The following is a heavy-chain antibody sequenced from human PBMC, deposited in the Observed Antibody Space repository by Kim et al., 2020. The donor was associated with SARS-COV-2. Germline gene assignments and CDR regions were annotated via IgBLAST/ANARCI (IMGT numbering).Heavy chain of an antibody. Sequence: STYYNPSLKSRVTISVDTSKNQFSLKLSSVSAADTAVYYCARDGSAFDIWGQGTMVTVSS. V-gene: IGHV4-30-2*05. CDR2: ST. CDR3: ARDGSAFDI. J-gene: IGHJ3*02.